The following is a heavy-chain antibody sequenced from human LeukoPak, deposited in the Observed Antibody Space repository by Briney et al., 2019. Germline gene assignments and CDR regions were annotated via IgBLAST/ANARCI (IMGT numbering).Heavy chain of an antibody. CDR3: AKDLRALMVRGVSDYYGMDV. V-gene: IGHV3-30*18. D-gene: IGHD3-10*01. Sequence: PGASLRLPCAASGFTFSSYGMHWVRQAPGKGLEWVSVISYDGSNKYYADSVKGRFTISRDNSKTTLYLQMNSLRAEDTAVYYCAKDLRALMVRGVSDYYGMDVWGQGTTVTVSS. CDR1: GFTFSSYG. CDR2: ISYDGSNK. J-gene: IGHJ6*02.